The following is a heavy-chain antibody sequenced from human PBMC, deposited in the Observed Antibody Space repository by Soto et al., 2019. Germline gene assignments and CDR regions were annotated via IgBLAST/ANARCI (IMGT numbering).Heavy chain of an antibody. V-gene: IGHV3-11*01. J-gene: IGHJ3*02. Sequence: PGGSLRLSCAASGFTFSDYYMSWIRQAPGKGLEWVSYISSSGSTIYYADSVKGRFTISRDNAKNSLYLQMNSLRAEDTAVYYCAKDRVTMIVVVPVGAFDIWGQGTMVTVSS. CDR2: ISSSGSTI. CDR1: GFTFSDYY. D-gene: IGHD3-22*01. CDR3: AKDRVTMIVVVPVGAFDI.